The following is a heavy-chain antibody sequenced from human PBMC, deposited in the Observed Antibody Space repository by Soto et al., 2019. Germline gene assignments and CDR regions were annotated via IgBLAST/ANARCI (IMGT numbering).Heavy chain of an antibody. V-gene: IGHV3-21*01. D-gene: IGHD4-17*01. CDR3: ARPRRTYGPDAFDI. CDR2: ISGSSSYI. CDR1: GFTFSSYA. Sequence: GGSLRLSCAASGFTFSSYAMSWVRQAPGKGLEWVSAISGSSSYIYYADSVKGRFTISRDNAKNSLYLQMNSLRAEDTAVYYCARPRRTYGPDAFDIWGQGTMVTVSS. J-gene: IGHJ3*02.